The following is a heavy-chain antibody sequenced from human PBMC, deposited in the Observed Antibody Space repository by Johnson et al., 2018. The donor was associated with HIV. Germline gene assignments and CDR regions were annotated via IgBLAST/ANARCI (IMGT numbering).Heavy chain of an antibody. CDR1: GFTFSNYD. J-gene: IGHJ3*02. Sequence: MLLVESGGGVVQPGRSLRLSCAASGFTFSNYDIHWVRQAPGKGLEWVSALSGSGGSPYYAGSVRGRFTISRDNAKNSLYLQMNSLRAEDTALYYCARVTAHYYDSSGYVDAFDIWGQGTMVTV. CDR2: LSGSGGSP. V-gene: IGHV3-23*04. CDR3: ARVTAHYYDSSGYVDAFDI. D-gene: IGHD3-22*01.